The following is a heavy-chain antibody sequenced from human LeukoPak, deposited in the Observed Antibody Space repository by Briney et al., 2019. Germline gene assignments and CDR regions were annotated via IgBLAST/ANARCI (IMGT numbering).Heavy chain of an antibody. CDR2: ISAYNGNT. CDR1: GYTFTSYG. D-gene: IGHD3-22*01. J-gene: IGHJ4*02. Sequence: ASVKVSCKASGYTFTSYGISWVRQAPGQGLEWMGWISAYNGNTKHAQKVQGRVTMTTDTSTSTVYMELRSLRSDDTAVYYCARGLPPRRNSDSSGYYSYYFDYWGRGSLVTVSS. V-gene: IGHV1-18*01. CDR3: ARGLPPRRNSDSSGYYSYYFDY.